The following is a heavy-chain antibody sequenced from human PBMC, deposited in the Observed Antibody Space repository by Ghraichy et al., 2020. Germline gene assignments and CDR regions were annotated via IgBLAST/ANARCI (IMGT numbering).Heavy chain of an antibody. V-gene: IGHV3-11*01. Sequence: GESLNISCAASGFTFSDYYMSWIRQAPGKGLEWVSYISSSDTTIYYADSVKGRFTISRDNAKNSLYLQMNSLRAEDTAVYYCARVLGDFWSGSNWFDPWGQGTLVTVSS. CDR3: ARVLGDFWSGSNWFDP. D-gene: IGHD3-3*01. J-gene: IGHJ5*02. CDR1: GFTFSDYY. CDR2: ISSSDTTI.